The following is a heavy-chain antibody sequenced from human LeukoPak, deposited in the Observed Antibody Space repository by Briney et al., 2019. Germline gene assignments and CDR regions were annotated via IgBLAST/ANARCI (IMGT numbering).Heavy chain of an antibody. CDR1: GYTFTNYG. V-gene: IGHV1-18*01. J-gene: IGHJ4*02. CDR3: ARDGDSSGYYPSDY. Sequence: ASVKVSCKASGYTFTNYGISWVRQAPGQGLEWMGWISAYNGNTNYAQKLQGRVTMTTDTSTSTAYMELRSLRSDDTAVYYCARDGDSSGYYPSDYWGQGTLVTVSS. CDR2: ISAYNGNT. D-gene: IGHD3-22*01.